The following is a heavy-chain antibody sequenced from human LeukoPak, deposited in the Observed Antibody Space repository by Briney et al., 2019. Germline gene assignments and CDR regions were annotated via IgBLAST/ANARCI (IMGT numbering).Heavy chain of an antibody. J-gene: IGHJ4*03. V-gene: IGHV3-23*01. D-gene: IGHD1-26*01. Sequence: GGSLRLSCAASGFTFSSYTMSWVRQAPGKGLEWISVISATGFTTHHIDSVKGRFTISRDNSESILYLQMDGLRAEDTAIYFCTKDVQVGPTRGFFDFWGQGTLVTVSS. CDR2: ISATGFTT. CDR1: GFTFSSYT. CDR3: TKDVQVGPTRGFFDF.